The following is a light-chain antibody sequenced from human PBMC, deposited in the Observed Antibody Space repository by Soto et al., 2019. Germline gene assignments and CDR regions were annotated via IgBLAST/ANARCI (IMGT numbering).Light chain of an antibody. Sequence: ILMTQSPASLSVSPGESATLSCRASQNIYSNIAWYQQRPGQAPRLLIYRASTRATGVPARFSGSGSGTEFNLTISSLEPEDFAVYYCKQRSKWVTVGRGTKVGIK. CDR3: KQRSKWVT. CDR2: RAS. CDR1: QNIYSN. V-gene: IGKV3-15*01. J-gene: IGKJ4*01.